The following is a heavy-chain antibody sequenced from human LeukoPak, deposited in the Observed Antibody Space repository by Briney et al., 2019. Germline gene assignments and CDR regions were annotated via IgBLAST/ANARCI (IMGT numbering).Heavy chain of an antibody. D-gene: IGHD2-15*01. CDR1: GGSISSTSYY. CDR3: ARGWVAAHY. J-gene: IGHJ4*02. Sequence: SETLSLTCTVSGGSISSTSYYWGWIRQPPGKGLEWIGSIYYSGSTNYNPSLKSRVTISVDTSKNQFSLKLSSVTATDTAVYYCARGWVAAHYWGQGTLVTVSS. V-gene: IGHV4-39*07. CDR2: IYYSGST.